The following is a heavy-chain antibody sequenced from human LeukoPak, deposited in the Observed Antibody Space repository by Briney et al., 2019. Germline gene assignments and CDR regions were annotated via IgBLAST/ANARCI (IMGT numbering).Heavy chain of an antibody. CDR2: IYPGDSDT. CDR3: ARALAARRAWFDP. V-gene: IGHV5-51*01. J-gene: IGHJ5*02. D-gene: IGHD6-13*01. Sequence: GESLKISCKGSGYSFTSCWIGWVRQMPGKGLEWMGIIYPGDSDTRYSPSFQGQVTISADKSISTAYLQWSSLKASDTAMYYCARALAARRAWFDPWGQGALVTVSS. CDR1: GYSFTSCW.